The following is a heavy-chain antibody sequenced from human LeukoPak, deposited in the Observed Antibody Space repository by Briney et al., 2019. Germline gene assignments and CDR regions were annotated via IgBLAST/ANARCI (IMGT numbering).Heavy chain of an antibody. CDR1: GGSISSGSYY. CDR2: IYTSGST. V-gene: IGHV4-61*02. CDR3: ARETRIVGATPDY. J-gene: IGHJ4*02. Sequence: SETLSLTCTVSGGSISSGSYYWSWIRQPAGKGLEWIGRIYTSGSTNCNPSLKSRVTISVDTSKNQFSLKLSSVTAADTAVYYCARETRIVGATPDYWGQGTLVTVSS. D-gene: IGHD1-26*01.